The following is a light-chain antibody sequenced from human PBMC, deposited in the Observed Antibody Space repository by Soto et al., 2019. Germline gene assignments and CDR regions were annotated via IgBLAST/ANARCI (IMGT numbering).Light chain of an antibody. V-gene: IGKV1-5*01. CDR3: QQYNSYWT. CDR1: QSISSW. CDR2: DAS. Sequence: DIQMTQSPSTLSASVGDRVTITCRASQSISSWLAWYQQKPGKAPKLLIFDASTLGSGVPSRFSGSRSGTEFTLTISSLQPDDFATYYCQQYNSYWTFGQGTKVDI. J-gene: IGKJ1*01.